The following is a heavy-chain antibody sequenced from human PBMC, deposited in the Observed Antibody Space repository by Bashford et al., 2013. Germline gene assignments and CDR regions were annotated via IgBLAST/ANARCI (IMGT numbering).Heavy chain of an antibody. Sequence: RLSCAASGFTVSTNYMSWVRQAPGKGLEWVSMIYSDGTTKYTDSVKGRFTISRDNSKNTLYLQMNSLRVEDTAVYYCARWSGIYYDYWGQGTLVTVSS. CDR2: IYSDGTT. D-gene: IGHD3-3*01. J-gene: IGHJ4*02. CDR1: GFTVSTNY. V-gene: IGHV3-66*01. CDR3: ARWSGIYYDY.